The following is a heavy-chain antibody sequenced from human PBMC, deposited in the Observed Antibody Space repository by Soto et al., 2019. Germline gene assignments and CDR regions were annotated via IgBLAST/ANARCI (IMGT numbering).Heavy chain of an antibody. CDR3: ARHFWSIAARAKWFDP. Sequence: SETLSLTCTVSGGSISSSSYYWGWIRQPPGKGLEWIGSIYYSGSTYYNPSLKSRVTISVDTSKNQFSLKLSSVTAADTAVYYCARHFWSIAARAKWFDPRGQGPLVTAS. CDR2: IYYSGST. CDR1: GGSISSSSYY. J-gene: IGHJ5*02. V-gene: IGHV4-39*01. D-gene: IGHD6-6*01.